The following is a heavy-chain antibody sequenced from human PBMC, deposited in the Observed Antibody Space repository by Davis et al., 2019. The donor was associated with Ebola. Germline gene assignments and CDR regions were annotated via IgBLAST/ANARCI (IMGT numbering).Heavy chain of an antibody. Sequence: SLKISCAGSGFTFGDYAMHWVRQAPGKGLEWVSGISWNSDSIVYEDSVKGRFTISRDNAKSSLYLQMNSLRGEDTALYYCAKGRTIPLALDFWGQGTLVTVSS. D-gene: IGHD2-2*02. CDR1: GFTFGDYA. CDR2: ISWNSDSI. V-gene: IGHV3-9*01. J-gene: IGHJ4*02. CDR3: AKGRTIPLALDF.